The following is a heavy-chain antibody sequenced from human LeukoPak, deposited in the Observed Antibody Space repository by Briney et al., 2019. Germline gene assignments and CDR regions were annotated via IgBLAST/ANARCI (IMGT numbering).Heavy chain of an antibody. V-gene: IGHV3-7*01. Sequence: GGSLRLSCAASGFIFSSYWMAWVRQAPGKGLEWVANIKEDGSDKNYVDSVKGRFTISRDNAKNSLYLQMNSLRAEDTAIYYCATRDPVHFYLDYWGQGTLVTVSS. CDR3: ATRDPVHFYLDY. CDR2: IKEDGSDK. J-gene: IGHJ4*02. D-gene: IGHD1-1*01. CDR1: GFIFSSYW.